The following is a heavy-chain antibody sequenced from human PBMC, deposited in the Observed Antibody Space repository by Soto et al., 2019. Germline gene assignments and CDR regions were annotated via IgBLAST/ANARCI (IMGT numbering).Heavy chain of an antibody. D-gene: IGHD1-26*01. V-gene: IGHV1-3*01. CDR1: GYTFTSYA. CDR3: ARDDGIVLMGEYYYYGMDV. CDR2: INAGNGNT. J-gene: IGHJ6*02. Sequence: QVQLVQSGAEVKKPGASVKVSCKASGYTFTSYAMHWVRQAPGQRLEWMGWINAGNGNTKYSQKFQGRVTITRDTSASTADMELSSLRSEDTAVYYCARDDGIVLMGEYYYYGMDVWGQGTTVTVSS.